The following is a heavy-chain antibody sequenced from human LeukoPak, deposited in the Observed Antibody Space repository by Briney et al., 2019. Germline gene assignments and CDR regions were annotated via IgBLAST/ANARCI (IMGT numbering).Heavy chain of an antibody. CDR3: AKDEDESITGGNWFDP. D-gene: IGHD1-20*01. J-gene: IGHJ5*02. Sequence: GRSLRLSCAASGFTFSSYGMHWVRQAPGKGLEWVAVISYDGSNKYYADSVKGRFTISRDNSRNTLYLQMNSLRGEDSAVYYCAKDEDESITGGNWFDPWGQGTLVTVSS. V-gene: IGHV3-30*18. CDR1: GFTFSSYG. CDR2: ISYDGSNK.